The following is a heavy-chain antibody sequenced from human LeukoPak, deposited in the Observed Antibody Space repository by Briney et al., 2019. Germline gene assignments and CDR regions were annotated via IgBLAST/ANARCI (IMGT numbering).Heavy chain of an antibody. J-gene: IGHJ4*02. D-gene: IGHD3-22*01. CDR2: IYYSGST. CDR1: GGSVSSGSYY. V-gene: IGHV4-61*01. Sequence: PSETLSLTCTVSGGSVSSGSYYWSWIRQPPGKGLEWIGYIYYSGSTNYNPSLKSRVTISVDTSKNLFSLKLSSVTAADTAVYYCATSYYYDGSGYYYGFDYWGQGTLVTVSS. CDR3: ATSYYYDGSGYYYGFDY.